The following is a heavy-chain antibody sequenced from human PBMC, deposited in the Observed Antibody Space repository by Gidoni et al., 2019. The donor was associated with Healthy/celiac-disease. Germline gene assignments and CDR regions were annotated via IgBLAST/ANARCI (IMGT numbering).Heavy chain of an antibody. V-gene: IGHV3-30*18. CDR2: ISYDGSNK. CDR1: GFTFSSYG. CDR3: AKDAAAVEMATILD. D-gene: IGHD5-12*01. Sequence: QVQLVESGGGVVQPGRSLRLSCAASGFTFSSYGMHWVRQAPGKGLEWVAVISYDGSNKYYADSVKGRFTISRDNSKNTLYLQMNSLRAEDTAVYYCAKDAAAVEMATILDWGQGTLVTVSS. J-gene: IGHJ4*02.